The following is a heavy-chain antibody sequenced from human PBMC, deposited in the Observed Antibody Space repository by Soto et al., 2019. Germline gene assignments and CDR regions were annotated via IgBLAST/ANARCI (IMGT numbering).Heavy chain of an antibody. Sequence: SQTLSLTCVISGDSVSSNSAASNCIRQSPSRGLGWLGRTYYRSKWYNDYAVSVKSRITINPDTSKNQFSLQLNSVTPEDTAVYYCARDELYNAFDIWGQGTMVTVSS. CDR2: TYYRSKWYN. CDR3: ARDELYNAFDI. CDR1: GDSVSSNSAA. J-gene: IGHJ3*02. V-gene: IGHV6-1*01. D-gene: IGHD1-1*01.